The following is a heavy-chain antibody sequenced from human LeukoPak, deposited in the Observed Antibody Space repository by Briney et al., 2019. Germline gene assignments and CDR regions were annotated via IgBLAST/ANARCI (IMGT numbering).Heavy chain of an antibody. CDR3: ARGYYGSGSYYIRDWFDP. CDR2: INAGNGNT. CDR1: GCTFTSYA. D-gene: IGHD3-10*01. Sequence: ASVKVSCKASGCTFTSYAMHWVRQAPGQRLEWMGWINAGNGNTKYSQKFQGRVTITRDTSASTAYMELSSLRSEDTAVYYCARGYYGSGSYYIRDWFDPWGQGTLVTVSS. J-gene: IGHJ5*02. V-gene: IGHV1-3*01.